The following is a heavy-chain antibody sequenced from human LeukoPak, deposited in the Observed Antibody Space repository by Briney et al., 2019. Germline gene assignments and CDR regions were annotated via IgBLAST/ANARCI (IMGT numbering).Heavy chain of an antibody. CDR1: GFTFRSNW. V-gene: IGHV3-74*01. Sequence: GGSLRLSCAVSGFTFRSNWMYWVRQAPGKGLMWVSLINIDGSITSYADSVKGRFTISRDNAKNTLYLQMNSLRAEDTAVYYCAKGALSRLRFLEWLSYYMDVWGKGTTVTVSS. D-gene: IGHD3-3*01. J-gene: IGHJ6*03. CDR2: INIDGSIT. CDR3: AKGALSRLRFLEWLSYYMDV.